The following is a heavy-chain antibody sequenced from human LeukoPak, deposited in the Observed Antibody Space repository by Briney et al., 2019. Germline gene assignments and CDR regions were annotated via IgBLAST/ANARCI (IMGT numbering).Heavy chain of an antibody. CDR3: AREKSAGF. CDR1: GYTFTNYG. J-gene: IGHJ4*02. V-gene: IGHV1-18*04. CDR2: ISPYSGNT. Sequence: GASVKVSCKTSGYTFTNYGITWVRQAPGQGLEWMGCISPYSGNTNYAQNLQGRVTMTTDTPTSTAYMELRSLRSDDTAVYYCAREKSAGFWGQGTPVTVSS.